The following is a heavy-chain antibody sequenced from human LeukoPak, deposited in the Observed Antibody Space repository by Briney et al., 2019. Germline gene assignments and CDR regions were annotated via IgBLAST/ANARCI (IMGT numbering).Heavy chain of an antibody. CDR1: GFTFSSYG. D-gene: IGHD3-22*01. CDR2: IWYDGSNR. Sequence: GGSLRLSCAASGFTFSSYGTHWVRQAPGKGLEWVAVIWYDGSNRYYADSVKGRFTISRDNSKNTLYLQMNSLRAEDTAVYYCAKDYNYYDSSGREFDYWGQGTLVTVSS. J-gene: IGHJ4*02. CDR3: AKDYNYYDSSGREFDY. V-gene: IGHV3-33*06.